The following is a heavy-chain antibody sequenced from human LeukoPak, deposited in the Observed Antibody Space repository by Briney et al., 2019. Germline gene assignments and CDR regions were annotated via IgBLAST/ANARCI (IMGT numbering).Heavy chain of an antibody. Sequence: GASLRLSCAASGFTFSNYAMSWVRQAPEKRLEWVSGISDGGGTTYYADSVKGRFTISRDNSKNTLYLQMNSLRAEDTAVYYCAKATMSKADVAWFDPWGQGTLVTVSS. CDR3: AKATMSKADVAWFDP. V-gene: IGHV3-23*01. J-gene: IGHJ5*02. CDR2: ISDGGGTT. D-gene: IGHD2-21*01. CDR1: GFTFSNYA.